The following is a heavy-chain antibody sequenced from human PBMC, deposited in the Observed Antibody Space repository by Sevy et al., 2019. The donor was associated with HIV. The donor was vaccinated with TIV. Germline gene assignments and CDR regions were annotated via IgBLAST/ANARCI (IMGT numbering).Heavy chain of an antibody. J-gene: IGHJ4*02. D-gene: IGHD3-22*01. V-gene: IGHV1-18*01. Sequence: ASVKVSCKASGYTFTSYGISWVRQAPGQGLEWMGWISAYNGNTNYAQKLQGRVTMTTDTSTSTAYMELRSLRSDDTAVYYCARETIFTTPQTMIDYWGQGTLVTVSS. CDR3: ARETIFTTPQTMIDY. CDR1: GYTFTSYG. CDR2: ISAYNGNT.